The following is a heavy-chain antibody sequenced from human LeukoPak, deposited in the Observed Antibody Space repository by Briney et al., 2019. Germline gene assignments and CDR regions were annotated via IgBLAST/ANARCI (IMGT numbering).Heavy chain of an antibody. Sequence: GASVKVSCKASGYTFTSYDINWVRQATGQGLEWMGWMNPNSGNTGYAQKFQGRVTMTEDTSTDTAYMELSSLRSEDTAVYYCATCNVVPAAIAFDPWGQGTLVTVSS. V-gene: IGHV1-8*01. CDR1: GYTFTSYD. J-gene: IGHJ5*02. CDR3: ATCNVVPAAIAFDP. CDR2: MNPNSGNT. D-gene: IGHD2-2*01.